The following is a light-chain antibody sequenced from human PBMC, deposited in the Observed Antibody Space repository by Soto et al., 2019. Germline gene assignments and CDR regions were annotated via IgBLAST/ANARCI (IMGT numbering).Light chain of an antibody. CDR2: AAS. Sequence: DIQMTQSPSSLSASVGDRVTISCRASQSIRNYVSWYQQKPGTAPKLLIRAASTLQRGVPSRFSGSGSGTDFTLTISSLQIEDFATYFCQQTDSTPQTFGQGPNVEI. CDR1: QSIRNY. V-gene: IGKV1-39*01. CDR3: QQTDSTPQT. J-gene: IGKJ1*01.